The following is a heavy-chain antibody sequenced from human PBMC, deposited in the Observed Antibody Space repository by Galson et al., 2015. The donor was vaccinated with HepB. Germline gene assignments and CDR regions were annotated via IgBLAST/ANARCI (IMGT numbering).Heavy chain of an antibody. V-gene: IGHV1-46*03. CDR2: INPSGGST. J-gene: IGHJ6*02. CDR1: GYTFTSYY. Sequence: SVKVSCKASGYTFTSYYMHWVRQAPGQGLEWMGIINPSGGSTSYAQKFQGRVTMTRDTSTSTVYMELSSLRSEDTAVYYCAREGWQWLLQGEILDYYGMDVWGQGTTVTVSS. CDR3: AREGWQWLLQGEILDYYGMDV. D-gene: IGHD6-19*01.